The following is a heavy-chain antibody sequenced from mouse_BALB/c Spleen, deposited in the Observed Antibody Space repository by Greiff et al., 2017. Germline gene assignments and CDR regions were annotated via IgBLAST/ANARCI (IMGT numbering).Heavy chain of an antibody. CDR2: IRNKANGYTT. Sequence: EVQGVESGGGLVQPGGSLRLSCATSGFTFTDYYMSWVRQPPGKALEWLGFIRNKANGYTTEYSASVKGRFTISRDNSQSILYLQMNTLRAEDSATYYCARGSTMITTSWFAYWGQGTLVTVSA. CDR1: GFTFTDYY. J-gene: IGHJ3*01. V-gene: IGHV7-3*02. D-gene: IGHD2-4*01. CDR3: ARGSTMITTSWFAY.